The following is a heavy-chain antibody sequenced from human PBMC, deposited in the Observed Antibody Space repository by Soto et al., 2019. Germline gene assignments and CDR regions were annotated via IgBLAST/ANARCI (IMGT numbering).Heavy chain of an antibody. D-gene: IGHD5-12*01. V-gene: IGHV3-30*03. CDR1: GFTFSSYA. J-gene: IGHJ4*02. Sequence: QVQLVESGGGVVQPGRSLRLSCAASGFTFSSYAMHWVRQPPGRGLEWVTFISADGSHEYYAESMKGRFSISRDNSKNTLYLQLNSLMIEDTAVYYCAMDRWLRSLETTLSDLNYWGQGTLVTVSS. CDR3: AMDRWLRSLETTLSDLNY. CDR2: ISADGSHE.